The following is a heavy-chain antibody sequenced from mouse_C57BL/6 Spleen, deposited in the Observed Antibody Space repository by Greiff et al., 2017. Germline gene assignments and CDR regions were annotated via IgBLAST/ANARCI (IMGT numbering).Heavy chain of an antibody. D-gene: IGHD1-1*01. Sequence: EVQLQQSGAELVRPGASVKLSCTASGFNIKDAYMHWVKQRPEQGLEWIGWIDPENGDTEYASKFQGKATITADTSSNTAYLQLSSLTSEDTAVYYCTSPYYGSSYGYFDVWGTGTTVTVSS. V-gene: IGHV14-4*01. CDR3: TSPYYGSSYGYFDV. CDR2: IDPENGDT. CDR1: GFNIKDAY. J-gene: IGHJ1*03.